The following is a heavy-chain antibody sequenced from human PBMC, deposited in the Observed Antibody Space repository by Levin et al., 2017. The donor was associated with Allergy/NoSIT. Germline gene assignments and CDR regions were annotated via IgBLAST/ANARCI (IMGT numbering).Heavy chain of an antibody. V-gene: IGHV4-59*01. CDR2: IYYSGST. J-gene: IGHJ6*02. Sequence: SETLSLTCTVSGGSISSYYWSWIRQPPGKGLEWIGCIYYSGSTKYNPSLKSRVTISLDTSKNQFSLKLSSVTAADTAVYFCARGRVIVGDTNYCYGMDVWGLGTTVTVSS. CDR1: GGSISSYY. D-gene: IGHD3-16*02. CDR3: ARGRVIVGDTNYCYGMDV.